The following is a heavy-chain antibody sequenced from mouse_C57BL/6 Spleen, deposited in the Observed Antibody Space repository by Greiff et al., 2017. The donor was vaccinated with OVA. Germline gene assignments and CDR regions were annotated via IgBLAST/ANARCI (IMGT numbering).Heavy chain of an antibody. CDR3: AKGGLITTGDYYAMDY. J-gene: IGHJ4*01. Sequence: QVQLKQSGPGLVQPSQSLSITCTVSGFSLTSYGVHWVRQSPGKGLEWLGVIWRGGSTDYNAAFMSRLSITKDNSKSQVFFKMNSLQADDTAIYYCAKGGLITTGDYYAMDYWGQGTSVTVSS. CDR1: GFSLTSYG. CDR2: IWRGGST. D-gene: IGHD2-4*01. V-gene: IGHV2-5*01.